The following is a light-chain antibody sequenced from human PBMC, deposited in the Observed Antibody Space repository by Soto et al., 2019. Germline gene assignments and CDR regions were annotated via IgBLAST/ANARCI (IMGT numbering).Light chain of an antibody. CDR2: GAS. CDR1: QSVSSN. J-gene: IGKJ1*01. CDR3: QQYETFSGT. Sequence: EIVLTQSPGTLSLSPGERATLSCRASQSVSSNLAWYQQKPGQAPRLLIYGASTRATGIPARFSGSGSGTKFTLTIASLQPDDFATYYCQQYETFSGTFGPGTKVDI. V-gene: IGKV3-15*01.